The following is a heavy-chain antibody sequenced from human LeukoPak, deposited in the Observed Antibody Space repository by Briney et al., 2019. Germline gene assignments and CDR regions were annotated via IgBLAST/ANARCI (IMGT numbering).Heavy chain of an antibody. V-gene: IGHV4-59*08. Sequence: SETLSLTCTVSGGSISSYYWSWIRQPPGKGLEWIGYIYYSGSTNYNPSLKCRVTISVDTSKNQFSLKLSSVTAADTAVYYCASSYYYGSGSYTDPTNYYYYYGMDVWGQGTTVTVSS. CDR1: GGSISSYY. CDR3: ASSYYYGSGSYTDPTNYYYYYGMDV. D-gene: IGHD3-10*01. J-gene: IGHJ6*02. CDR2: IYYSGST.